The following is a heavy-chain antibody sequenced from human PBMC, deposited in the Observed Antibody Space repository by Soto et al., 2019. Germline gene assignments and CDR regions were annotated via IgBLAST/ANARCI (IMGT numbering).Heavy chain of an antibody. CDR2: IYHNEKT. D-gene: IGHD3-3*01. Sequence: SETLSLTCTISGGFMNTYNLWSCVRQSPGRGVEWIGEIYHNEKTNYNPSLKSRVTISVDKSKNRFSLMLTSVTAADTAVYYCARGGHDFWRAYSGSLSQSYGLDVWGQGTTVTVSS. CDR1: GGFMNTYNL. CDR3: ARGGHDFWRAYSGSLSQSYGLDV. J-gene: IGHJ6*02. V-gene: IGHV4-4*02.